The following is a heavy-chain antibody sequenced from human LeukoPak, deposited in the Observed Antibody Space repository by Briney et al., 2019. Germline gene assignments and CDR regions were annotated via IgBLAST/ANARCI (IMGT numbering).Heavy chain of an antibody. CDR1: GFTFSDYY. CDR2: ISSSGSTI. V-gene: IGHV3-11*01. Sequence: GGSLRLSCAASGFTFSDYYVSWIRQAPGKGLEWVSYISSSGSTIYYADSVKGRFTISRDNAKNSLYLQMNSLRAEDTAVYYCARECSSTSCPVLDWGQGTLVTVSS. CDR3: ARECSSTSCPVLD. J-gene: IGHJ4*02. D-gene: IGHD2-2*01.